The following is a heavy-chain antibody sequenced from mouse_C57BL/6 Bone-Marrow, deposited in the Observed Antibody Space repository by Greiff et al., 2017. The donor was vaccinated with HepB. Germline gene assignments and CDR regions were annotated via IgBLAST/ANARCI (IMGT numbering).Heavy chain of an antibody. V-gene: IGHV5-6*01. CDR3: ARPPFAY. J-gene: IGHJ3*01. CDR2: ISSGGSYT. Sequence: EVQVVESGGDLVKPGGSLKLSCAASGFTFSSYGMSWVRQTPDKRLEWVATISSGGSYTYYPDSVKGRFTISRDNAKNTLYLQRSSLKSEDTAMYYCARPPFAYWGQGTLVTVSA. CDR1: GFTFSSYG.